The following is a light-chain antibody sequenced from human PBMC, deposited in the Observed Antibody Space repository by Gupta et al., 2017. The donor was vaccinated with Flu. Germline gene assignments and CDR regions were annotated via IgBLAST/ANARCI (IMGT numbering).Light chain of an antibody. CDR2: EAN. CDR3: CSYVGSSVLGV. Sequence: QSALTQPASVSGSPGQSITISCTGTSSDVWSHNLVSWYLQRPGEAPKLMIYEANKRPSGVSNRFSGSKSGNTASLTISGLQAEDEGKYYCCSYVGSSVLGVFGGGTKLTV. V-gene: IGLV2-23*01. CDR1: SSDVWSHNL. J-gene: IGLJ3*02.